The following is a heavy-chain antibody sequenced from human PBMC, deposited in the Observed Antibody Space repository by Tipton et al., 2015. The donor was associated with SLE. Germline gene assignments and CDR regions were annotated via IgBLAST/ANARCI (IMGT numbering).Heavy chain of an antibody. V-gene: IGHV4-39*07. Sequence: TLSLTCTVSGGSISSSPYYWAWIRQPPGKGLEWIGTVYSGGNTYHIPSLKTRVTISMDTSKNQFSLKLTAVTAADTAVYYCARTLDALDIWSQGTMVTVSS. CDR1: GGSISSSPYY. J-gene: IGHJ3*02. CDR3: ARTLDALDI. CDR2: VYSGGNT.